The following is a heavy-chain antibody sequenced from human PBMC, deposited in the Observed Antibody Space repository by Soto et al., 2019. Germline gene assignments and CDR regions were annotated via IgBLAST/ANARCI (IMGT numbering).Heavy chain of an antibody. Sequence: VQLLESGGGVVQPGGSLRLSCVGTGFTFSSYDMTWVRQAPGKGLEWGSSFSFYGRRDNTYYAGPVKGRFTISRDNSRHTVYLQMDNLRVEDTAVYYCAKSLYNDYRGPNDQWGQGTQVTVSS. D-gene: IGHD1-1*01. J-gene: IGHJ4*02. CDR1: GFTFSSYD. CDR2: FSFYGRRDNT. V-gene: IGHV3-23*01. CDR3: AKSLYNDYRGPNDQ.